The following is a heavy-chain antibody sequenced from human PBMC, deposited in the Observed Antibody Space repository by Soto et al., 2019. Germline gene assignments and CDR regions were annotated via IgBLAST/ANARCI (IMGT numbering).Heavy chain of an antibody. CDR2: IWYDGSNK. CDR3: AKDRQGYGSGSYYNFDY. Sequence: GGSLRLSCAASGFTFSSYGMHWVRQAPGKGLEWVAVIWYDGSNKYYADSVKGRFTISRDNSKNTLYLQMNSLRAEDTAVYYCAKDRQGYGSGSYYNFDYWGQGTLVTVSS. D-gene: IGHD3-10*01. J-gene: IGHJ4*02. CDR1: GFTFSSYG. V-gene: IGHV3-30*02.